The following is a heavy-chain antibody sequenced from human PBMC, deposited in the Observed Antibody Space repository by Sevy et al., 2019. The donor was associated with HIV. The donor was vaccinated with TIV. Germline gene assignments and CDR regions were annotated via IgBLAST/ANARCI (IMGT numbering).Heavy chain of an antibody. Sequence: GGSLRLSCVASGFTLNNYWMHWVRRAPGKGLEWVANINQDGGVTYYVDSVRGRFTISRDNGRNLVFLQMNSLRVDDTARYFCVRAIAKDGSFWGQGTLVTVSS. CDR2: INQDGGVT. V-gene: IGHV3-7*01. CDR3: VRAIAKDGSF. CDR1: GFTLNNYW. D-gene: IGHD6-13*01. J-gene: IGHJ4*02.